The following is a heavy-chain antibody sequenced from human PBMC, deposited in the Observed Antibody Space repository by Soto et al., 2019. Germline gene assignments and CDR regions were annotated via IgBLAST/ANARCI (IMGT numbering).Heavy chain of an antibody. CDR1: GFTFSSYA. Sequence: QVQLVESGGGVVQPGRSMRLSCAASGFTFSSYAMHWVRQAPGKGLEWVAVISYDGINKYYADSVKGRFTISRDNSKNTLYLQINSLRAEDTAVYYCASGDYFDSSGPDYWGQGTLVTVSS. CDR2: ISYDGINK. D-gene: IGHD3-22*01. CDR3: ASGDYFDSSGPDY. V-gene: IGHV3-30-3*01. J-gene: IGHJ4*02.